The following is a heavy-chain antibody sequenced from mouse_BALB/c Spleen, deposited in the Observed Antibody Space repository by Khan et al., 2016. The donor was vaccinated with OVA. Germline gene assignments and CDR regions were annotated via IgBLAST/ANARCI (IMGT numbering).Heavy chain of an antibody. V-gene: IGHV5-6-5*01. D-gene: IGHD1-2*01. CDR2: ISSGGST. Sequence: EVELVESGGGLVKPGGSLKLSCAASGFTFSIYAMSWVRQTPEKRLEWVASISSGGSTYYPDSVRGRFTISRDNARNILYLLMSSLRSADTAMYYCSRGDYHGRGHFDVWCAGTTVTVSS. CDR3: SRGDYHGRGHFDV. CDR1: GFTFSIYA. J-gene: IGHJ1*01.